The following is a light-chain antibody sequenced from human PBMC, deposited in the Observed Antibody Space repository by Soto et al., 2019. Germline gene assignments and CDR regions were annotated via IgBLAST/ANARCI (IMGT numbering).Light chain of an antibody. Sequence: EIVLTQSPGTLSLSPGERATLSCRTSQSVSSTYFAWYQQRPGQAPRLLVSDASNRATGIPDRFSCSGSGRDFTLTISRLEPEDSAVYFCQQFGSSPITFGQGTRLEIK. CDR3: QQFGSSPIT. CDR1: QSVSSTY. J-gene: IGKJ5*01. CDR2: DAS. V-gene: IGKV3-20*01.